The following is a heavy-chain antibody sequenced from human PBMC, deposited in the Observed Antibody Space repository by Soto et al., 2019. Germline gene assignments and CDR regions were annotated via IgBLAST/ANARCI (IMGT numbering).Heavy chain of an antibody. D-gene: IGHD3-3*01. Sequence: PGGSLRLSCAASGFTFSDYYMSWIRQAPGKGLEWVSYISSSGSTIYYANSVKGRFTISRDNAKNSLYLQMNSLRAEDTAVYYCARSGKWSGVLFLYYYYYMDVWGKGTTVTVSS. V-gene: IGHV3-11*01. CDR1: GFTFSDYY. CDR3: ARSGKWSGVLFLYYYYYMDV. CDR2: ISSSGSTI. J-gene: IGHJ6*03.